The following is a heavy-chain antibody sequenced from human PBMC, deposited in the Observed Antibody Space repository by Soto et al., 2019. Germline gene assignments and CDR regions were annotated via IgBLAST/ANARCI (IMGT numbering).Heavy chain of an antibody. CDR1: GFTFSSYS. V-gene: IGHV3-21*01. D-gene: IGHD3-10*01. CDR3: ASMGRGSGSPTQTYYYYYGMDV. J-gene: IGHJ6*02. Sequence: GGSLRLSCAASGFTFSSYSMNWVRQAPGKGLEWVSSISSSSYIYYADSVKGRFTISRDNAKNSLYLQMNSLRAEDTAVYYCASMGRGSGSPTQTYYYYYGMDVWGQGTTVTVSS. CDR2: ISSSSYI.